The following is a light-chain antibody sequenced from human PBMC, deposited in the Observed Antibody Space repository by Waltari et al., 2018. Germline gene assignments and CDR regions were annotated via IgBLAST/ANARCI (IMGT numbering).Light chain of an antibody. J-gene: IGLJ1*01. Sequence: QSALTQPASVSGSPGQSITISCSGTDRYVGPYYFVPLYQQHPGKAPHLIIYEVSNRPSGISNRFSASKSGNTASLTISGLQAEDEADYYCSSYTTSSAPGVFGTGTRVTVL. CDR3: SSYTTSSAPGV. V-gene: IGLV2-14*01. CDR2: EVS. CDR1: DRYVGPYYF.